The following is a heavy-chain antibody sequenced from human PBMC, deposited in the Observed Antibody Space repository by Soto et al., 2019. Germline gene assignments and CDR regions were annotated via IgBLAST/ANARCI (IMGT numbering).Heavy chain of an antibody. J-gene: IGHJ4*02. Sequence: GGSLRLSCAASGFTFSSYWMSWVRQAPGKGLEWVVNIKQDGSEKYYVDSVKGRFTISRDNAKNSLYLQMNSLRAEDTAVYYCAREQFLEWLSVYYFDYWGQGTLVTVSS. CDR3: AREQFLEWLSVYYFDY. D-gene: IGHD3-3*01. V-gene: IGHV3-7*01. CDR2: IKQDGSEK. CDR1: GFTFSSYW.